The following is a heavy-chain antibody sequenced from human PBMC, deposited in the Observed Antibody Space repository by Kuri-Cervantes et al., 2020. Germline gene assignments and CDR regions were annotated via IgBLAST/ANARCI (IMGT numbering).Heavy chain of an antibody. Sequence: GESLKISCAASGFTFNNARMSWVRQAPGKGLEWVGRIKSKTAGGTTDYAAPVKGRSTISRDDSKNTLYLQMNSLRTEDTAVYYCAKDSLEYSSSARDYWGQGTLVTVSS. J-gene: IGHJ4*02. CDR2: IKSKTAGGTT. D-gene: IGHD6-6*01. V-gene: IGHV3-15*01. CDR1: GFTFNNAR. CDR3: AKDSLEYSSSARDY.